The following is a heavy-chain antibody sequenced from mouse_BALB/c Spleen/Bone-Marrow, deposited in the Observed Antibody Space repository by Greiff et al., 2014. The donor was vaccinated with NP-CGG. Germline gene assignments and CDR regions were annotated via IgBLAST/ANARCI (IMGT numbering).Heavy chain of an antibody. CDR1: GYTFTSYW. V-gene: IGHV1-87*01. CDR3: ARAKRYGEMDY. J-gene: IGHJ4*01. Sequence: QVQLQQSGAELARPGASVKLSCKASGYTFTSYWMQWVKQRPGQGLEWIGAIYPGDGDTRFTQKFKGKATLTADKSSSTAYMQLISLASEDSAVYYCARAKRYGEMDYWGQGTSVTVSS. D-gene: IGHD2-14*01. CDR2: IYPGDGDT.